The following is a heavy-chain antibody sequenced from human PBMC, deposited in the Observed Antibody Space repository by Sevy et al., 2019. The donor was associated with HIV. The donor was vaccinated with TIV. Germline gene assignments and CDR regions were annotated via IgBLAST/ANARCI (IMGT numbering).Heavy chain of an antibody. CDR3: VKGGVNNWFDP. J-gene: IGHJ5*02. Sequence: SETLSLTCTVSGGSITSSSWSWIRLPAGKGLEWIGRINNIGPNNFYKPSLKSRVTMSLDESKNQFSLQMTSVTAADTAVYYCVKGGVNNWFDPWGQGTLVTVSS. CDR2: INNIGPN. CDR1: GGSITSSS. V-gene: IGHV4-4*07.